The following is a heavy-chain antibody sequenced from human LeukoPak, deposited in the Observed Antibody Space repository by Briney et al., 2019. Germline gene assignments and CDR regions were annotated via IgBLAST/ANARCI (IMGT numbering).Heavy chain of an antibody. CDR1: GGTFSSYA. CDR3: ATETTEFDY. J-gene: IGHJ4*02. V-gene: IGHV1-69*05. Sequence: SVKVSCKASGGTFSSYAISWVRQAPGQGLEWMGGIIPIFGTAHYAQKFQGRVTITTDESTSTAYMELCSVRSEDTAVYYCATETTEFDYWGQGTLVTVSS. CDR2: IIPIFGTA. D-gene: IGHD4-17*01.